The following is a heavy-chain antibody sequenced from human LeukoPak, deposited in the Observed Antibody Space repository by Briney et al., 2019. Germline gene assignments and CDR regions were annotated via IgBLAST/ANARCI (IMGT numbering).Heavy chain of an antibody. D-gene: IGHD1-20*01. Sequence: ASVKVSCKASGGTFSSYAISWVRQAPGLGLEWMGGIIPIFGTANYAQKFQGRVTITADKSTSTAYMELSSLRSEDTAVYYCAREGEGITGNYFDYWGQGTLVTVSS. V-gene: IGHV1-69*06. CDR2: IIPIFGTA. CDR1: GGTFSSYA. CDR3: AREGEGITGNYFDY. J-gene: IGHJ4*02.